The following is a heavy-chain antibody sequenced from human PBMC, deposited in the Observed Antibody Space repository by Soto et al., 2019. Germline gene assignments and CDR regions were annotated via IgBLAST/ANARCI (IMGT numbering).Heavy chain of an antibody. J-gene: IGHJ3*02. D-gene: IGHD3-10*01. V-gene: IGHV3-74*01. CDR1: GFTFSSYW. Sequence: VGSLRLSCAASGFTFSSYWMHWCLQSAVEGLVWVSRINSDGSSTSYADSVKGRFTISRDNAKNTLYLQMNSLRAEDTAVYYCARGSQRGVVRLDAFDIWGQGTMVTVSS. CDR2: INSDGSST. CDR3: ARGSQRGVVRLDAFDI.